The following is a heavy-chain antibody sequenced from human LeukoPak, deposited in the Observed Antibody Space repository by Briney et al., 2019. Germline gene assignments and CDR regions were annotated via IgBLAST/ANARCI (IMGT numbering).Heavy chain of an antibody. V-gene: IGHV1-3*01. CDR3: ARGPPSRYGSGSYTLTNPSHYYYGMDV. J-gene: IGHJ6*02. D-gene: IGHD3-10*01. CDR2: INAGSGNT. CDR1: GYTFTDYA. Sequence: GASVKVSCKASGYTFTDYAIHWVRQAPGQRLEWMGWINAGSGNTECSQKFQGRVTITRDTSASTAYMELSSLRSEDTAVYYCARGPPSRYGSGSYTLTNPSHYYYGMDVWGQGTTVTVSS.